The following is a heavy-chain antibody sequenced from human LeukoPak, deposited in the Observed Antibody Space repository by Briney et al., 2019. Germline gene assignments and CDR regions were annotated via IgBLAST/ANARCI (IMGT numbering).Heavy chain of an antibody. CDR3: ARRGLIAGLFDP. Sequence: SETLSLTCTVSGFSMSSYYWSWIRQPPGKGLEWIGYIYSSGTTHYNPSLTSRVIISIDTSKKHFSLKLISVTAADTAVYYCARRGLIAGLFDPWGQGTLVTVSS. V-gene: IGHV4-4*09. J-gene: IGHJ5*02. CDR1: GFSMSSYY. CDR2: IYSSGTT. D-gene: IGHD6-13*01.